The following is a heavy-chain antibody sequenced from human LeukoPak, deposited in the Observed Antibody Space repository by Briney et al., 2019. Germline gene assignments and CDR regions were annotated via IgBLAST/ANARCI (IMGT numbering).Heavy chain of an antibody. CDR2: IYSGGST. D-gene: IGHD3-10*01. CDR3: ASGSGSYRTPYYYMDV. V-gene: IGHV3-53*01. CDR1: GFTVSSNY. Sequence: GGSLRLSCAASGFTVSSNYMSWVRQAPGKGLEWVSVIYSGGSTYYADSVKGRFTISRDNSKNTLYLQMNSLRAEDTAAYYCASGSGSYRTPYYYMDVWGTGTTVTVSS. J-gene: IGHJ6*03.